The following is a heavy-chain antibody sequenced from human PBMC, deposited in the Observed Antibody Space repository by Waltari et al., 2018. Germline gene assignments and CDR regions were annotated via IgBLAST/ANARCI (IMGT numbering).Heavy chain of an antibody. D-gene: IGHD6-19*01. CDR1: GFTFSSYA. CDR3: AKDSIAVAGTTPYYFDY. V-gene: IGHV3-23*01. J-gene: IGHJ4*02. CDR2: ISGSGGST. Sequence: EVQLLESGGGLVQPGGSLRLSCAASGFTFSSYAMSWVRQAPGKGLEWVSAISGSGGSTYYADSVKGRLTISRDNAKNTLYLQMNSLRAEDTAVYYCAKDSIAVAGTTPYYFDYWGQGTLVTVSS.